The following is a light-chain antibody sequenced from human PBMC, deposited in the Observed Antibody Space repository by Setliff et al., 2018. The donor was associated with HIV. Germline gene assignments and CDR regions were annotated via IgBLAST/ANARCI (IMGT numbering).Light chain of an antibody. J-gene: IGLJ2*01. CDR2: RDT. V-gene: IGLV3-9*01. CDR1: NIVSKS. CDR3: QVWDSSIHVV. Sequence: SYELTQPLSVSVALGQTARITCGGTNIVSKSVHWYQQKPCQAPVMVIYRDTNRPSGIPERFSGSNSGNTATLTIIRAQAGDEADYYCQVWDSSIHVVFGGGTK.